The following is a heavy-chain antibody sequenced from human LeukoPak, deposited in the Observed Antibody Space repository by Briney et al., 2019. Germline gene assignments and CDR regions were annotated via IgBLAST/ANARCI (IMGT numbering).Heavy chain of an antibody. J-gene: IGHJ4*02. CDR2: INPSGGST. CDR3: ARTAGRTFDY. D-gene: IGHD6-6*01. V-gene: IGHV1-46*01. CDR1: GYTFTSYF. Sequence: ASVTVSCTASGYTFTSYFMHWVRLAPGQGLEWMGIINPSGGSTSYAQKFQGRVTMTRDTSTSTVYMELSSLRSEDTAVYYCARTAGRTFDYWGQGTLVTVSS.